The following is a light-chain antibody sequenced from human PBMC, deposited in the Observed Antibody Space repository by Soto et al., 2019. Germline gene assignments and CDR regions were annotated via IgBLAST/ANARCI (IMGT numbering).Light chain of an antibody. CDR3: SSYAGSNTDYV. CDR1: SSDVGGYNY. J-gene: IGLJ1*01. Sequence: QSLLTQPPSASGSPGQSVTISCTGTSSDVGGYNYVSWYQQHPGKVPKLMIYEVSKRPSGVPDRFSGSKSGNTASLTVSGLQAEDEADYYCSSYAGSNTDYVFGTGTKVTVL. V-gene: IGLV2-8*01. CDR2: EVS.